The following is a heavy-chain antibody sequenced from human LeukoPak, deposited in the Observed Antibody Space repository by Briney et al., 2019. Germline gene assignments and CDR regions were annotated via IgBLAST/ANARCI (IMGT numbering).Heavy chain of an antibody. CDR2: IKQDGSEK. Sequence: GGSLRLSCVGSEFTFSTYWMSWVRQAPGKGLEWLANIKQDGSEKYYVDSVKGRFTISRDNAKNSLYLQMNSLRDEDTAVYYCVRDWYFDLWGRGTRVTVSS. CDR3: VRDWYFDL. CDR1: EFTFSTYW. V-gene: IGHV3-7*01. J-gene: IGHJ2*01.